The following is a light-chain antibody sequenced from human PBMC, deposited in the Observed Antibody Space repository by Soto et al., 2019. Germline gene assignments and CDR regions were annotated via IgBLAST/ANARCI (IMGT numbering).Light chain of an antibody. Sequence: EIVLQKCPAPLSLSPGERATGPGRPSQGVSSYLAWYRQKPGQPPRLLIYDASNRATGIPARFSGSGSGTDFTLTISSLEPEEFAVYYCQQRSNWPLYTFGQGTKLEIK. V-gene: IGKV3-11*01. CDR3: QQRSNWPLYT. CDR2: DAS. CDR1: QGVSSY. J-gene: IGKJ2*01.